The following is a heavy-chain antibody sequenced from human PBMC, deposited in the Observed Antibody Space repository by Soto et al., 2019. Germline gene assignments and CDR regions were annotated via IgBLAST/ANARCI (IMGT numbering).Heavy chain of an antibody. CDR3: TRGYQSFDI. J-gene: IGHJ3*02. Sequence: PGGSLRLSCAASGFLFSDYYMDWVRQAPGKGPEWVGRIRKKVHGYTTEYAASVKGRFAISRDDLEKSLYLQMFSLKTDDTAVYYCTRGYQSFDIWGQGTMVTVSS. CDR1: GFLFSDYY. V-gene: IGHV3-72*01. D-gene: IGHD2-2*01. CDR2: IRKKVHGYTT.